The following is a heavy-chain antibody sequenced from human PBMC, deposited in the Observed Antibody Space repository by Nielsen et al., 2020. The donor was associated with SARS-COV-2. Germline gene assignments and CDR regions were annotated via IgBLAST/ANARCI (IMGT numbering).Heavy chain of an antibody. V-gene: IGHV3-11*06. CDR3: ARGTIAVAGTGTFDY. D-gene: IGHD6-19*01. CDR1: GFTFSDYY. Sequence: GESLKISCAASGFTFSDYYMSWIRQAPGKGLEWVSSISSSSSYIYYADSVKGRFTISRDNAKNSLYLQMNSLRAEDTAVYYCARGTIAVAGTGTFDYWGQGTLVTVSS. CDR2: ISSSSSYI. J-gene: IGHJ4*02.